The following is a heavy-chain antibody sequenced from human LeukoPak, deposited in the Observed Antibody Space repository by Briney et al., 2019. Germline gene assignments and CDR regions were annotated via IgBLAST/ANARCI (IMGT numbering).Heavy chain of an antibody. J-gene: IGHJ3*02. CDR2: INHSGTT. V-gene: IGHV4-34*01. D-gene: IGHD5-18*01. Sequence: PSGTLSLTCAVYGGSFSGYSWTWIRQPPGKGLEWIGEINHSGTTDYNPSLQSRVTISLDTSKNQFSLKVTSVTAADTAVYYCARARSSYGYGDAFDIWGQGTMVTVSS. CDR3: ARARSSYGYGDAFDI. CDR1: GGSFSGYS.